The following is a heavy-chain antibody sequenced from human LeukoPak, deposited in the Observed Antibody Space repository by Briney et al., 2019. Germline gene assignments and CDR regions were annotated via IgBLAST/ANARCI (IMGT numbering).Heavy chain of an antibody. CDR1: GYGFTGYY. D-gene: IGHD6-19*01. J-gene: IGHJ6*03. V-gene: IGHV1-2*02. CDR3: ARISSGWSFTHYYYYMDV. Sequence: ASVKVSCKASGYGFTGYYMHWVRQAPGQGLEWMGWINPNSGGTNYAQKFQGRVTMTRDTSISTAYMELSRLRSDDTAVYYCARISSGWSFTHYYYYMDVWGKGTTVTVSS. CDR2: INPNSGGT.